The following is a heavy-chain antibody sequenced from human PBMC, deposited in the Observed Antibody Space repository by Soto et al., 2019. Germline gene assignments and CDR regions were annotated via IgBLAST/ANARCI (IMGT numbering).Heavy chain of an antibody. CDR2: ISWNSGSI. Sequence: EVQLVESGGGLVQPGSSLRLSCAASGFTFDDYAMHWVRQAPGKGLEWVSGISWNSGSIGYADSVKGRFTISSDNAKKSMYLQMNNLRAGDTAFYYCAKVGPLRCLTVGWGVYFQHWGQGRLVAV. CDR3: AKVGPLRCLTVGWGVYFQH. J-gene: IGHJ1*01. V-gene: IGHV3-9*01. CDR1: GFTFDDYA. D-gene: IGHD3-10*01.